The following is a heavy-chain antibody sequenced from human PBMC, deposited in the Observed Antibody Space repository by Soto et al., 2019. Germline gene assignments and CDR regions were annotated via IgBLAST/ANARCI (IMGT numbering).Heavy chain of an antibody. D-gene: IGHD2-2*01. Sequence: QVQLQESGPGLVKPSETLSLTCTVSGGSISSYYWSWIRQPPGKGLEWIGYIYYSGSTNYNPSLKSRVTISVDTSKNQFSLKLSSVTAADTAVYYCARGVVPAAGAYFDYWGQGTLVTVSS. CDR2: IYYSGST. CDR3: ARGVVPAAGAYFDY. V-gene: IGHV4-59*01. CDR1: GGSISSYY. J-gene: IGHJ4*02.